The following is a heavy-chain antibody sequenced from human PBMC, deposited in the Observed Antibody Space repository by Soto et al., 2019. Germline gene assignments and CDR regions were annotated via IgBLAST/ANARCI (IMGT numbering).Heavy chain of an antibody. CDR2: ISAYNGDT. CDR3: ARSFPSPITSALNADLHYYYYMDV. Sequence: GASVKVSCKASGYTFTNYGITWVRQAPGQGLEWMGWISAYNGDTHYTQRLQGRVTMTTDTSTSTAYMELRGLSSVTAADTAVYYCARSFPSPITSALNADLHYYYYMDVWGKGTTVTVSS. CDR1: GYTFTNYG. J-gene: IGHJ6*03. V-gene: IGHV1-18*01. D-gene: IGHD1-20*01.